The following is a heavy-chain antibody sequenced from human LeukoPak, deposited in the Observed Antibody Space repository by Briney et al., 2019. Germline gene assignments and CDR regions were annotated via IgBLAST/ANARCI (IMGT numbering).Heavy chain of an antibody. CDR1: GYTFTGYY. J-gene: IGHJ4*02. CDR3: ASVGYYDFWSGPHDY. Sequence: ASVTVSCKASGYTFTGYYMHWVRQAPGQGLEWMGRINPNSGGTNYAQKFQGRVIMTRDTSISTAYMELSRLRSDDTAVYYCASVGYYDFWSGPHDYWGQGTLVTVSS. CDR2: INPNSGGT. D-gene: IGHD3-3*01. V-gene: IGHV1-2*06.